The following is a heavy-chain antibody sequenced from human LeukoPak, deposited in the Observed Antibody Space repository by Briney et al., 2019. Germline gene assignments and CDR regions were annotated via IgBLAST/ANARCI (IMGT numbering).Heavy chain of an antibody. V-gene: IGHV3-11*03. CDR2: ISSSSSYT. Sequence: GGSLRLSCAASGFTFSDYYMSWIRQAPGKGLKWVSYISSSSSYTNYADSVKGRFTISRDNAKNSLYLQMNSLRAEDTAVYYCARCAGFGESCDYWGQGTLVTVSS. CDR3: ARCAGFGESCDY. D-gene: IGHD3-10*01. J-gene: IGHJ4*02. CDR1: GFTFSDYY.